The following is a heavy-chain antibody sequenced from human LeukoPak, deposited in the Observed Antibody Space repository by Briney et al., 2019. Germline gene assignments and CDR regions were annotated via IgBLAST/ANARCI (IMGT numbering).Heavy chain of an antibody. CDR3: ASSTRNSGSYWDFHH. CDR1: GGSISSYY. D-gene: IGHD1-26*01. CDR2: IYYSGST. V-gene: IGHV4-59*01. J-gene: IGHJ1*01. Sequence: PSETLSLTCTVSGGSISSYYWYWIRQPPGKGLEWIGYIYYSGSTNYNPSLKSRVTISLDTSKNQFSLKLTSVTAADTAVYYCASSTRNSGSYWDFHHWGQGTLVTVSS.